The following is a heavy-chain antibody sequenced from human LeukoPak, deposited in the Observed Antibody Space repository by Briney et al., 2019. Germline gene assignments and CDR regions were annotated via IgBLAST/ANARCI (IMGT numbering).Heavy chain of an antibody. D-gene: IGHD3-10*01. Sequence: PGGSLRLSCAASGFTFSSYWMSWVRQAPGKGLEWVANIKQDGSEKYYVDSVKGRFTISRDNAKNSLYLQMNSLRAEDTAVYYCARVGRQRVWFGEFTNWFDPWGQGTLVTVSS. CDR1: GFTFSSYW. CDR3: ARVGRQRVWFGEFTNWFDP. CDR2: IKQDGSEK. J-gene: IGHJ5*02. V-gene: IGHV3-7*01.